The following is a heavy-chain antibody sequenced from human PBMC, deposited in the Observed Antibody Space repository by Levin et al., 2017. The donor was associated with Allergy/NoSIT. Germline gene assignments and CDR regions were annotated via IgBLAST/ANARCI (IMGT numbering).Heavy chain of an antibody. CDR2: FDPEDGET. J-gene: IGHJ4*02. CDR1: GYTLTELS. V-gene: IGHV1-24*01. D-gene: IGHD1-20*01. Sequence: ASVKVSCKVSGYTLTELSMHWVRQAPGKGLEWMGGFDPEDGETIYAQKFQGRVTMTEDTSTDTAYMELSSLRSEDTAVYYCATGWVAEQPLTGTKFDYWGQGTLVTVSS. CDR3: ATGWVAEQPLTGTKFDY.